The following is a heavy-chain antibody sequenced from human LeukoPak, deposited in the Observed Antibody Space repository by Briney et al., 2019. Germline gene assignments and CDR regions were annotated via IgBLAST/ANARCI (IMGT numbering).Heavy chain of an antibody. CDR1: GGSISSSSYY. CDR3: ARHVSSGWYGGYYYFDY. D-gene: IGHD6-19*01. Sequence: SETLSLTCTVSGGSISSSSYYWGWIRQPPGKGLEWIRSIYYSGSTYYNPSLESRVTISVDTSKNQFSLKLSSVTAADTAVYYCARHVSSGWYGGYYYFDYWGQGTLVTVSS. J-gene: IGHJ4*02. CDR2: IYYSGST. V-gene: IGHV4-39*01.